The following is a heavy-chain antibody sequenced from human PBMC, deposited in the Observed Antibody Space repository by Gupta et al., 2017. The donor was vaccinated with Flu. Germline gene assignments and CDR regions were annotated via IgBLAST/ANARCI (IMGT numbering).Heavy chain of an antibody. V-gene: IGHV3-33*01. J-gene: IGHJ6*02. CDR3: AREILPHPPNYYYYGMDV. CDR1: GFTFSSYG. D-gene: IGHD2-15*01. CDR2: IWYDGSNK. Sequence: QVQLVESGGGVVQPGRSLRLSCAASGFTFSSYGMHWVRQAPGKGLEWVAVIWYDGSNKYYADSVKGRFTISRDNSKNTLYLQMNSLRAEDTAVYYCAREILPHPPNYYYYGMDVWGQGTTVTVSS.